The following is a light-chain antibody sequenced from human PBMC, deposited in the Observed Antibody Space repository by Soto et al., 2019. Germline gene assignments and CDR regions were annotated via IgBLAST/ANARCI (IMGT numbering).Light chain of an antibody. CDR3: QQYNSYPWT. J-gene: IGKJ1*01. CDR1: QTISGW. V-gene: IGKV1-5*01. CDR2: DVS. Sequence: DIQMTQSPSTLSGSVGDRVTITCRASQTISGWLAWYQQKPGKAPKLLIYDVSSLESGVPSRFSGSGSGTEFTLAISSLQPDDFATYYCQQYNSYPWTSGQGTKVDIK.